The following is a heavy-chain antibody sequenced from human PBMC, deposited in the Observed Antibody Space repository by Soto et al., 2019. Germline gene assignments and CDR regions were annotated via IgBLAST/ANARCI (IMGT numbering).Heavy chain of an antibody. CDR1: GGSISSSSYY. CDR2: IYYSGST. CDR3: ARHYYDSSGYYLTYNWFDP. J-gene: IGHJ5*02. V-gene: IGHV4-39*01. D-gene: IGHD3-22*01. Sequence: SETLSLTCTVSGGSISSSSYYWGWIRQPPGKGLEWIGSIYYSGSTYYNPSLKSRVTISVDTSKNQFSLKLSSVTAADTAVYYCARHYYDSSGYYLTYNWFDPWGQGTLVTVSS.